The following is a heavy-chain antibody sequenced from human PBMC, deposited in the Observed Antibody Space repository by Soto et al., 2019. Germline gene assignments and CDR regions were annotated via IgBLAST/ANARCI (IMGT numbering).Heavy chain of an antibody. Sequence: EVQLLESGGGLVQPGESLRLSCVASGFTFSNYAMSWVRQAPGKGLEWVSTFANSDDRTDYADSVEGRFTISRDNSKNALYLQLNSLRAEDTAVYYCAKEVYDSSTSPYFDPWGQGTLVIVSS. CDR1: GFTFSNYA. CDR2: FANSDDRT. J-gene: IGHJ5*02. V-gene: IGHV3-23*01. D-gene: IGHD3-22*01. CDR3: AKEVYDSSTSPYFDP.